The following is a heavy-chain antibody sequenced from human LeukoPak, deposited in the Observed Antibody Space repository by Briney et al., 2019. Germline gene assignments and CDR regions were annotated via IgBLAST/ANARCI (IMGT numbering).Heavy chain of an antibody. J-gene: IGHJ6*03. V-gene: IGHV4-39*07. CDR3: ARGLLVRSSSWYEYYYYYMDV. Sequence: SETLSLTCTVSGGSISSSSYYWGWIRQPPGKGLEWIGSIYYSGSTYYNPSLKSRVTISVDTSKNQFSLKLSSVTAADTAVYYCARGLLVRSSSWYEYYYYYMDVWGKGTTVTISS. CDR2: IYYSGST. CDR1: GGSISSSSYY. D-gene: IGHD6-13*01.